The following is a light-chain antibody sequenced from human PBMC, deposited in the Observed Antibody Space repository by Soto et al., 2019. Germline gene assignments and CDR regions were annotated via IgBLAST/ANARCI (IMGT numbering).Light chain of an antibody. J-gene: IGLJ2*01. V-gene: IGLV4-69*01. CDR1: SGHSSYA. CDR3: QTWDAGTRV. Sequence: QLVLTQSPSASASLGASVKLTCTLSSGHSSYAIAWHQQQPEKGPRYLMNVNTDGSHNKGDGIPDRFSGSTAGAERYLTISRLQSEDEADYYCQTWDAGTRVFGGGTKLTVL. CDR2: VNTDGSH.